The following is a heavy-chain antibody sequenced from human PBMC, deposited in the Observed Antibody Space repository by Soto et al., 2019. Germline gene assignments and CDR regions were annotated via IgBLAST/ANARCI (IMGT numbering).Heavy chain of an antibody. CDR3: AREYYYDGSGYYLDGMDV. Sequence: SETLSLTCTVSGGSIRSSSYYWGWIRQPPGKGLEWIGSIYYSGSTYYNPSLKSRVTISVDTSKNQFSLKLSSVTAADTAVYYCAREYYYDGSGYYLDGMDVWGQGTTVTVSS. CDR1: GGSIRSSSYY. J-gene: IGHJ6*02. CDR2: IYYSGST. V-gene: IGHV4-39*02. D-gene: IGHD3-22*01.